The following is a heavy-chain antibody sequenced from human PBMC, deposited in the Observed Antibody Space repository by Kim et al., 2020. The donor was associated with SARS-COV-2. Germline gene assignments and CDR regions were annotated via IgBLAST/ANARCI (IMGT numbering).Heavy chain of an antibody. CDR2: IYHSGST. J-gene: IGHJ4*02. CDR1: GGSISSSNW. CDR3: ARVGPSSWYELRGYYFDY. D-gene: IGHD6-13*01. V-gene: IGHV4-4*02. Sequence: SETLSLTCAVSGGSISSSNWWSWVRQPPGKGLEWIGEIYHSGSTNYNPSLKSRVTISVDKSKNQFSLKLSSVTAADTAVYYCARVGPSSWYELRGYYFDYWGQGTLVTVSS.